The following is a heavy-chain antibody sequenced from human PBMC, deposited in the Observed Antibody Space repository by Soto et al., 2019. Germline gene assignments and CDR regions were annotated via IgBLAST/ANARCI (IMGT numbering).Heavy chain of an antibody. J-gene: IGHJ3*02. CDR2: IYSGGST. CDR1: GFTVSSNY. Sequence: HPGGSLRLSCAASGFTVSSNYMSWVRQAPGKGLEWVSVIYSGGSTYYADSVKGRFTISRDNSKNTLYLQMNSLRAEDTAVYYCARDYGDYGYAFDIWGQGTMVTVSS. CDR3: ARDYGDYGYAFDI. D-gene: IGHD4-17*01. V-gene: IGHV3-66*01.